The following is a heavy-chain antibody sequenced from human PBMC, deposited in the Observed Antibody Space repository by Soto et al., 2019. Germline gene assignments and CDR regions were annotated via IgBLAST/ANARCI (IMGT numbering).Heavy chain of an antibody. CDR2: ISGSGGST. CDR3: AKDPPYSSASKLVDY. J-gene: IGHJ4*02. V-gene: IGHV3-23*01. Sequence: EVQLLESGGGLVQPGGSLRLSCAASGFTFSSYAMSWVRQAPGKGLEWVSAISGSGGSTYYADSVKGRFTISRDNSKNTLHLQMNSLRAEDTAVYDCAKDPPYSSASKLVDYWGQGTLVTVSS. CDR1: GFTFSSYA. D-gene: IGHD6-6*01.